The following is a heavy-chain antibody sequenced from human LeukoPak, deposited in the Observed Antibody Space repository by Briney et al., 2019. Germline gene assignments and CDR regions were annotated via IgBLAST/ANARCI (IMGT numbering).Heavy chain of an antibody. J-gene: IGHJ4*02. CDR1: GGSISSAGYY. CDR3: ARSRYDTSGYWDY. D-gene: IGHD3-22*01. V-gene: IGHV4-31*03. Sequence: SQTLSLTCTVSGGSISSAGYYWTWIRQHPGKGLEWIGCIYNSGSTSYNPSLKSRVTMSVDTSKNQFSLKLSSVTAADTAVYYCARSRYDTSGYWDYWGQGTLVTVSS. CDR2: IYNSGST.